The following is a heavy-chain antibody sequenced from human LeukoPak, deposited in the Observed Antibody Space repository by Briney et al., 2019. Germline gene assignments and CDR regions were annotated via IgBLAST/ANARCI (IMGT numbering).Heavy chain of an antibody. Sequence: TGGSLRLSCAASGFSFNNYAMNWVRQAPGKGLEWVSIIIASSGSTFYADSVKGRFTISRDNSKNTLYLQMNSLRVEDTAVYYCAKGGYDFVEVAYLDFWGQGTLVTVSS. CDR1: GFSFNNYA. J-gene: IGHJ4*02. CDR2: IIASSGST. D-gene: IGHD5-12*01. V-gene: IGHV3-23*01. CDR3: AKGGYDFVEVAYLDF.